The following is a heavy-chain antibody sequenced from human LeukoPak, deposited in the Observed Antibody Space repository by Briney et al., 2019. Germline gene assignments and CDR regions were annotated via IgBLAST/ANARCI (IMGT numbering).Heavy chain of an antibody. CDR1: GFTVSSNY. CDR3: ARGGSSSWPYYYYYYMDV. Sequence: PGGSLRLSCAASGFTVSSNYMSWVRQAPGKGLEWVSVIYSGGSTYYADSVKGRFTISRDNSKNTLYLQMNSLRAEDTAVYYCARGGSSSWPYYYYYYMDVWGKGTTVTVSS. D-gene: IGHD6-13*01. J-gene: IGHJ6*03. V-gene: IGHV3-53*01. CDR2: IYSGGST.